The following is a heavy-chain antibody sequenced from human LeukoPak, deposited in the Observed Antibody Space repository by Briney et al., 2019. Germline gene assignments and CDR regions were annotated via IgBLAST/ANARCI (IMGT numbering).Heavy chain of an antibody. V-gene: IGHV5-51*01. CDR3: ARRQNRGRAGWMSGYLAYAFDI. J-gene: IGHJ3*02. CDR1: GYSFTSYC. CDR2: IYPGDSDT. D-gene: IGHD3-3*01. Sequence: GESLKISCKGSGYSFTSYCIGWVRQMPGKGLEWMGIIYPGDSDTRYSPSFQGQVTISADKSISTAYLQWSSLKASDTAMYYCARRQNRGRAGWMSGYLAYAFDIWGQGTMVTVSS.